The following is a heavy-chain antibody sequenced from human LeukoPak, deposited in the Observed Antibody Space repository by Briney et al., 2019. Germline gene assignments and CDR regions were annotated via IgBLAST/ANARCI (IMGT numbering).Heavy chain of an antibody. Sequence: PSETLSLTCTVSGGSISSGGYYWSWIRQPPGKGLEWIGHIYHSGSTYYTPSLKSRVTISVDRSKNQFSLKLSSVTAADTAVYYCAIRPLLWWELRGRAFDIWGQGTMVTVSS. D-gene: IGHD1-26*01. V-gene: IGHV4-30-2*01. CDR2: IYHSGST. CDR3: AIRPLLWWELRGRAFDI. CDR1: GGSISSGGYY. J-gene: IGHJ3*02.